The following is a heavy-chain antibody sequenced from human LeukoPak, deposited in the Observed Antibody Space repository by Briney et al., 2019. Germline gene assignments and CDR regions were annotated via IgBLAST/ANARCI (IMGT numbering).Heavy chain of an antibody. CDR1: GGTFSNYA. Sequence: ASVKVSCKASGGTFSNYAITWVRQAPGQGLEWVGGIIPIFGTANYTQKFQGRVTITADISTSTANMELSSLRSEDTAVYYCARAVQTETIAAAGYYWGQGTLVTVSS. CDR3: ARAVQTETIAAAGYY. CDR2: IIPIFGTA. V-gene: IGHV1-69*06. J-gene: IGHJ4*02. D-gene: IGHD6-13*01.